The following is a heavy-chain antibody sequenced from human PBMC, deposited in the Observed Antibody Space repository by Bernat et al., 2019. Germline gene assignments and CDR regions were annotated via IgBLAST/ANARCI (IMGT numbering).Heavy chain of an antibody. Sequence: EVQLVESGGGLVRPGGSLSLSGAASGFTFGKAGMSWFGQPPGKGRDGLGRIKSKTDGGTTDYAAPVKGRFTISRDDSKNTLYLQMNSLKTEDTAVYYCTTVGGYCSGGSCYSRVWGQGTMVTVSS. J-gene: IGHJ3*01. CDR2: IKSKTDGGTT. CDR3: TTVGGYCSGGSCYSRV. D-gene: IGHD2-15*01. CDR1: GFTFGKAG. V-gene: IGHV3-15*01.